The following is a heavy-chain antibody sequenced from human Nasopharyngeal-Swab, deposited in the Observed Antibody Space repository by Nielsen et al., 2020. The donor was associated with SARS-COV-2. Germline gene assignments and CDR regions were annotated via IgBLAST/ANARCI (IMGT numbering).Heavy chain of an antibody. CDR1: GFTFSSYW. CDR2: IKQDGSAK. V-gene: IGHV3-7*01. J-gene: IGHJ4*02. CDR3: ARDSGSYSDY. Sequence: GESLKISCAASGFTFSSYWMSWVRQAPGKGLEWVANIKQDGSAKYYVDSVKGRFTISRDNAKNSLYLQMNSLRAEDTAVYYCARDSGSYSDYWGQGTLVTVSS. D-gene: IGHD3-10*01.